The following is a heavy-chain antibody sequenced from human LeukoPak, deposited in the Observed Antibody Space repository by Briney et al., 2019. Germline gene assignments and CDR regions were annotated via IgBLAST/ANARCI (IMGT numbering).Heavy chain of an antibody. Sequence: ASVKVSCKASGYTFTSYAMHWVRQAPGQRLEWMGWINAGNGNTKYSQKFQGRVTITADESTSTAYMELSSLRSEDTAVYYCARGTPPLLPSFDYWGQGTLVTVSS. V-gene: IGHV1-3*01. D-gene: IGHD2-2*01. CDR1: GYTFTSYA. J-gene: IGHJ4*02. CDR2: INAGNGNT. CDR3: ARGTPPLLPSFDY.